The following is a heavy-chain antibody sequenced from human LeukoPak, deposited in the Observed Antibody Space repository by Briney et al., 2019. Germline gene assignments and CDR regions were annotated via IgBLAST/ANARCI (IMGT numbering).Heavy chain of an antibody. Sequence: GGSLRLSCAASGFTFSSYAMSWVRQAPGKGLEWVSAISGSGGSTYYADSVKGRFTISRDNSNNTLYLQMNSPRAEDTAVYYCAKDIKPGYYYDSSGFDAFDIWGQGTMVTVSS. D-gene: IGHD3-22*01. V-gene: IGHV3-23*01. CDR1: GFTFSSYA. CDR2: ISGSGGST. J-gene: IGHJ3*02. CDR3: AKDIKPGYYYDSSGFDAFDI.